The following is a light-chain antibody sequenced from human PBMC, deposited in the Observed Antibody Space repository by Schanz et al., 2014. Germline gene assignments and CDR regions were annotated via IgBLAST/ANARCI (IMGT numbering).Light chain of an antibody. Sequence: QSALTQPASVSGSPGQSITISCTGTSSDVGGYNYVSWYQQHPGKAPKLMIYDVSNRPSGVSHRFSGSKSGNTASLTISGLQAEDEADYYCAAWDDSLSGWVFGGGTKLTVL. J-gene: IGLJ3*02. CDR1: SSDVGGYNY. CDR3: AAWDDSLSGWV. CDR2: DVS. V-gene: IGLV2-14*01.